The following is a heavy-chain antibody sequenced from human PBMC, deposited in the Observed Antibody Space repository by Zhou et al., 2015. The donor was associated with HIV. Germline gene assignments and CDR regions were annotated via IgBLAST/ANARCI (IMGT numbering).Heavy chain of an antibody. D-gene: IGHD3-10*01. Sequence: QLQLVQSGADVKEPGASVKVSCKASGYIFTGYYMHWVRQAPGQGLEWMGRIDPKSGGTSYAQKFQGRVTMTRDTSIDTAYMELSRLSSDDTAVYYCAQQTMAGSLDFWGQGTLVVVSA. CDR3: AQQTMAGSLDF. J-gene: IGHJ4*02. CDR1: GYIFTGYY. V-gene: IGHV1-2*06. CDR2: IDPKSGGT.